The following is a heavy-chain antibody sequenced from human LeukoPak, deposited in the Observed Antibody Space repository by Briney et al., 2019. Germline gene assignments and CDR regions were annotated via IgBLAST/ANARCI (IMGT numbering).Heavy chain of an antibody. CDR3: ARVTPRRNSQWSLFWSGGAVGVGVDGAFDI. D-gene: IGHD3-3*01. J-gene: IGHJ3*02. V-gene: IGHV4-39*07. Sequence: PSETLSLTCTVSGGSISSSSYYWGWIRQPPGKGLEWIGSIYYSGSTYYNPSLKSRVTISVDTSKNQFSLKLTSVTAADTAVYYCARVTPRRNSQWSLFWSGGAVGVGVDGAFDIWGQGTMVTVSS. CDR2: IYYSGST. CDR1: GGSISSSSYY.